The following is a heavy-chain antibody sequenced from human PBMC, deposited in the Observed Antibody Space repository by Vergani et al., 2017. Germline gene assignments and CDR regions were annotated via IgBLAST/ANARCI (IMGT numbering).Heavy chain of an antibody. Sequence: EVQLLESGGGLVQPGGSLRLSCAASGFTFSSYAMSWVRQAPGKGLEWVSAISSSSSYIYYADSVKGRFTISRDNSKNTLYLQMNSLRAEDTAVYYCAKVWGPYFDWLNYFDYWGQGTLVTVSS. V-gene: IGHV3-23*01. CDR2: ISSSSSYI. CDR3: AKVWGPYFDWLNYFDY. J-gene: IGHJ4*02. CDR1: GFTFSSYA. D-gene: IGHD3-9*01.